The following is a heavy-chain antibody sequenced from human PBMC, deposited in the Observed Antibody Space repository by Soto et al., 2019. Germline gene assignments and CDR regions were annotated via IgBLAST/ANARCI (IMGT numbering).Heavy chain of an antibody. CDR2: IDYSGNI. D-gene: IGHD1-1*01. V-gene: IGHV4-39*01. CDR1: GGSITSSGSA. J-gene: IGHJ4*02. Sequence: QLQVQESGPGLVKSSETLSLTCNASGGSITSSGSAWGWIRQSPGKGLEWIGTIDYSGNIYYIPSLKSRITISVDTSKNQISLKLSSVTAADTAAYYFARHIHNQGIEYYFDSWGQGTLVTVSS. CDR3: ARHIHNQGIEYYFDS.